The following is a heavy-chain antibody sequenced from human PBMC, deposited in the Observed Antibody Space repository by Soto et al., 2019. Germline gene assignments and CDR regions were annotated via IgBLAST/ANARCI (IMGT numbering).Heavy chain of an antibody. CDR1: GGSISSGGYS. Sequence: SETLSLTWAVSGGSISSGGYSWSWIRQPPGKGLEWIGYIYHSGSTYYNPSLKSRVTISVDRSKNQFSLKLSSVTAADAAVYFCAREIEDANWFDPWAQRTLVTVSS. CDR2: IYHSGST. CDR3: AREIEDANWFDP. J-gene: IGHJ5*02. V-gene: IGHV4-30-2*01.